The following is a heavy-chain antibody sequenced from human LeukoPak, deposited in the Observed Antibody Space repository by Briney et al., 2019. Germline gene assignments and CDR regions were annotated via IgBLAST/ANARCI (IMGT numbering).Heavy chain of an antibody. V-gene: IGHV3-48*01. CDR1: GFPFIEFS. CDR3: ARDHNYAFDN. Sequence: GGSLRLSCTASGFPFIEFSMNWVRQAPGKGLEWISYIGIDSGNTKYADSVRGRFTISTDKAKNSLYLQMNSLRVEDTAVYYCARDHNYAFDNWGQGTLVSVAS. CDR2: IGIDSGNT. J-gene: IGHJ4*02. D-gene: IGHD1-1*01.